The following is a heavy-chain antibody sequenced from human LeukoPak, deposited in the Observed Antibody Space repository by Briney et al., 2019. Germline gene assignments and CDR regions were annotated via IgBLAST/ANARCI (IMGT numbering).Heavy chain of an antibody. D-gene: IGHD4-17*01. CDR2: ISSDGGNN. V-gene: IGHV3-30*04. J-gene: IGHJ4*02. CDR1: GFTFSSHA. CDR3: ARKPDYGDYGDY. Sequence: GGSLRLSCAASGFTFSSHAMHWVRQAPGKGLEWVAVISSDGGNNYSADSVKGRFTISRDNSKNTLYLQMNSLRGEGTAVYYCARKPDYGDYGDYWGQGTLVTVSS.